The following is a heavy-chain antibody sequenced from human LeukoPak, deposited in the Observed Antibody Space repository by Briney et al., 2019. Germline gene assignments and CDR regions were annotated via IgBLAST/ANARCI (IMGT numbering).Heavy chain of an antibody. V-gene: IGHV1-46*01. CDR1: GYPFTSYY. Sequence: ASVKVSCKASGYPFTSYYMHWVRQAPGQGLEWMGIINPSGGSTSYAQKFQGRVTMTRDTSTSTVYMELSSLRSEDTAVYYCARDIIVVTAIQAPPHAFDIWGQGTMVTVSS. J-gene: IGHJ3*02. D-gene: IGHD2-21*02. CDR2: INPSGGST. CDR3: ARDIIVVTAIQAPPHAFDI.